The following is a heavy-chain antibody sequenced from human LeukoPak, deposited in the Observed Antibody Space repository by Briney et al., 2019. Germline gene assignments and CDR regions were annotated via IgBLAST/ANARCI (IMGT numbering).Heavy chain of an antibody. D-gene: IGHD3-3*01. CDR1: GGSISTFY. CDR3: ALFGVVIYPFDY. J-gene: IGHJ4*02. CDR2: IYHSGNT. V-gene: IGHV4-59*01. Sequence: SETLSLTCTVSGGSISTFYWNWIRQPPGKGLEWIGYIYHSGNTRYNPSLKSRVTISVDTSKSQFSLKVSSVTAADTAVYYCALFGVVIYPFDYWGQGTLVTVSS.